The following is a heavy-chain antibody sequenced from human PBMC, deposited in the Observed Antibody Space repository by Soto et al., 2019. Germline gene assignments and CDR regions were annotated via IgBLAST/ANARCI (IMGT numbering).Heavy chain of an antibody. J-gene: IGHJ4*02. D-gene: IGHD2-15*01. Sequence: SETLSLTCAVYGGSFSGYYWSWIRQPPGKGLEWIGEINHSGSTNYNPSLKSRVTISVDTSKNQFSLKLSSVTAADTAVYYCAHYCSGGSCYDYWGQGTLVTVSS. CDR2: INHSGST. CDR1: GGSFSGYY. V-gene: IGHV4-34*01. CDR3: AHYCSGGSCYDY.